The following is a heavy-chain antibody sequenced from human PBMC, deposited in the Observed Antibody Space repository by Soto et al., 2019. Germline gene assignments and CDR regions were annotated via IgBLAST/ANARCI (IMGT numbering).Heavy chain of an antibody. Sequence: ASGKVSCKASGYTFANYDINWVRQATGQGLEWMGWMNPNSGNTGYAQKFQGRVTMTRNTSISTAYMELSSLRSEDTAVYYCARVRYYGSGNGYYYYYMGVWGEGTTVTVSS. J-gene: IGHJ6*03. CDR2: MNPNSGNT. V-gene: IGHV1-8*01. CDR3: ARVRYYGSGNGYYYYYMGV. CDR1: GYTFANYD. D-gene: IGHD3-10*01.